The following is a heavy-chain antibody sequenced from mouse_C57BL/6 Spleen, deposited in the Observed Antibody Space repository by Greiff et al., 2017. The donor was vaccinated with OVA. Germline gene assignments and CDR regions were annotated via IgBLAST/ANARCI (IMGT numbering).Heavy chain of an antibody. CDR3: ARGRVTTSFDY. Sequence: EVQLQQSGPELVKPGASVKISCKASGYTFTDYYMNWVKQSHGKSLEWIGDINPNNGGTSYNQKFKGKGTLTVDKSSSTAYMELRSLTSEDAAVYYCARGRVTTSFDYWGQGTTLTVSS. D-gene: IGHD2-2*01. J-gene: IGHJ2*01. CDR1: GYTFTDYY. V-gene: IGHV1-26*01. CDR2: INPNNGGT.